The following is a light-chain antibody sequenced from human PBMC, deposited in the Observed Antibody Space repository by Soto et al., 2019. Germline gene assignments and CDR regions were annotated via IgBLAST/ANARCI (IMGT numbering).Light chain of an antibody. CDR3: QQSYSTPPIT. V-gene: IGKV1-39*01. J-gene: IGKJ5*01. Sequence: IQLTQSPSTLSASVVDRFTITFLASQSISSYLNWYQQKPGKAPKLLIYAASSLQSGVPSRFSGSGSGTDFTLTISSLQPEDFATYYCQQSYSTPPITFGQGTRLEIK. CDR2: AAS. CDR1: QSISSY.